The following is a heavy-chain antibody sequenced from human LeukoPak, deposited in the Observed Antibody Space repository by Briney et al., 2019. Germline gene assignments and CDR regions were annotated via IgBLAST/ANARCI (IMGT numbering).Heavy chain of an antibody. V-gene: IGHV3-7*01. CDR3: AREGKYYDILTGYSDGFDY. D-gene: IGHD3-9*01. J-gene: IGHJ4*02. CDR1: GFTFSSYW. CDR2: IKQDGSEK. Sequence: GGSLRLSCAASGFTFSSYWMSWVRQAPGKGLEWVANIKQDGSEKYYVDSVKGRFTISRDNAKNSLYLQMNSLRAEDTAVYYCAREGKYYDILTGYSDGFDYWGQGTLVTVSS.